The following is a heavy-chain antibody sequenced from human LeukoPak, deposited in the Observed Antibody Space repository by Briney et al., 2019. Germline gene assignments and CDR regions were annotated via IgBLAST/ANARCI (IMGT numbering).Heavy chain of an antibody. Sequence: TSETLSLTCAVYGGSFSGYYWSWIRQPPGKGLEWIGEINHSGSTNYNPSLKSRVTISVDTSKNQFSLKLSSVTAADTAVYYRARGQHPYYYYYMDVWGKGTTVTVSS. V-gene: IGHV4-34*01. J-gene: IGHJ6*03. CDR3: ARGQHPYYYYYMDV. D-gene: IGHD2-2*01. CDR2: INHSGST. CDR1: GGSFSGYY.